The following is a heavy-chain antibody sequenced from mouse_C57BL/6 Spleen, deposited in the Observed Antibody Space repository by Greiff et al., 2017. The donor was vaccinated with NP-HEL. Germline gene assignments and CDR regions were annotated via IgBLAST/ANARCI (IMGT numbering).Heavy chain of an antibody. CDR2: ISYDGSN. D-gene: IGHD2-3*01. CDR3: ARDRYDGYFFYAMDY. V-gene: IGHV3-6*01. CDR1: GYSITSGYY. J-gene: IGHJ4*01. Sequence: EVKLQESGPGLVKPSQSLSLTCSVTGYSITSGYYWNWIRQFPGNKLEWMGYISYDGSNNYNPSLKNRISITRDTSKNQFFLKLNSVTTEDTATYYCARDRYDGYFFYAMDYWGQGTSVTVSS.